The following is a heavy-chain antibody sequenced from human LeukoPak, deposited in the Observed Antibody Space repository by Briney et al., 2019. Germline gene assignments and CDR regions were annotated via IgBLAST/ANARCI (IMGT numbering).Heavy chain of an antibody. Sequence: GASVKVSCTASGYTFTGYYMHWMRQAPGQGLEWMGRINPNNGGTNCAQKFQGRVTMTGDTSISTAYMELSSLRSDDTAVYYCARESGSYHGNDYWGQGTLVTVSS. CDR1: GYTFTGYY. D-gene: IGHD1-26*01. V-gene: IGHV1-2*06. CDR2: INPNNGGT. CDR3: ARESGSYHGNDY. J-gene: IGHJ4*02.